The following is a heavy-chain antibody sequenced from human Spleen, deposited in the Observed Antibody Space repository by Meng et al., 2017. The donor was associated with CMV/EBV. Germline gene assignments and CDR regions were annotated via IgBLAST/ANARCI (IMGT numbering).Heavy chain of an antibody. V-gene: IGHV3-23*03. J-gene: IGHJ4*02. CDR3: ARETSSGGVDY. D-gene: IGHD3-16*01. Sequence: GESLKISCAASGFIFSNYAMTWVRQAPGKGLEWVSVIYTGDSGTYYADSVKGRFTISRDNSKNTLFLQMNSLRVDDTAVYYCARETSSGGVDYWGQGTLVTVSS. CDR1: GFIFSNYA. CDR2: IYTGDSGT.